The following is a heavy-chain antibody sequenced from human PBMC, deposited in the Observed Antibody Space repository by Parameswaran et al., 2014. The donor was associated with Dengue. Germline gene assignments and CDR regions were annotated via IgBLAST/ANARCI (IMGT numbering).Heavy chain of an antibody. CDR3: AAARIVGATGYFDY. V-gene: IGHV1-58*01. CDR2: IVVGSGNT. Sequence: WVRQAPGQRLEWIGWIVVGSGNTNYAQKFQERVTITRDMSTSTAYMELSSLRSEDTAVYYCAAARIVGATGYFDYWGQGTLVTVSS. D-gene: IGHD1-26*01. J-gene: IGHJ4*02.